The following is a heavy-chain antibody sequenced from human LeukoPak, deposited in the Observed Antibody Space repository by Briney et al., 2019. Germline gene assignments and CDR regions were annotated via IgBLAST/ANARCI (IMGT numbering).Heavy chain of an antibody. V-gene: IGHV4-39*07. CDR3: ARWVVSGIRGAFDV. J-gene: IGHJ3*01. Sequence: SETLSLTCTVSSASITSSNYYWAWIRQPPGKGLEFIGTIYYDGSTYYNPSLKRRVTIFIDTSNKQFSLKLNSVTAADTAVYYCARWVVSGIRGAFDVWGQGTMVPVS. CDR2: IYYDGST. D-gene: IGHD2-21*01. CDR1: SASITSSNYY.